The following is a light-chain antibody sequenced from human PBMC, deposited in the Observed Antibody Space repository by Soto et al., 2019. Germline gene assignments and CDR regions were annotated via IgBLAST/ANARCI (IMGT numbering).Light chain of an antibody. J-gene: IGKJ5*01. Sequence: EIVMTQSPATLSVSPGERATLSCRASQSVSSNLAWYQQKPGQAPRLLIYGASTRATGIPARFSGSGSGTEFALTISSLQSEDVAVYYYQQYNNWPLSITFGQGTRLEIK. V-gene: IGKV3-15*01. CDR3: QQYNNWPLSIT. CDR2: GAS. CDR1: QSVSSN.